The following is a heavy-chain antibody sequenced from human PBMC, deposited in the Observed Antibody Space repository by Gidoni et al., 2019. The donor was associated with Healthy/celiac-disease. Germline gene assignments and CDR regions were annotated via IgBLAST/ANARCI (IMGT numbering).Heavy chain of an antibody. J-gene: IGHJ4*02. CDR2: ISGSGGST. D-gene: IGHD6-13*01. V-gene: IGHV3-23*01. Sequence: EVQLLESGGGLVQPGGSLRLSCAASGFTFSSYAMSWVRQAPGKGLEWVSAISGSGGSTYYADSVKGRFTISRDNSKNTLYLQMNSLRAEDTAVYYCAKDSSSLGIAAAGLDYWGQGTLVTVSS. CDR1: GFTFSSYA. CDR3: AKDSSSLGIAAAGLDY.